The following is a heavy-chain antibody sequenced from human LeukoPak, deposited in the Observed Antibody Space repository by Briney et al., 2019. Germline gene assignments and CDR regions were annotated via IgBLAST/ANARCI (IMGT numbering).Heavy chain of an antibody. CDR2: ISGRGVST. J-gene: IGHJ4*02. D-gene: IGHD1-20*01. CDR3: AKAASGNWNDVSDY. V-gene: IGHV3-23*01. Sequence: PGGSLRLSCAASGFTFSTYAMSWVGQAPGKGLEWVSAISGRGVSTSYADSVRGRFTISRDNSKNTLYLQMNSLRAEDTAVYYCAKAASGNWNDVSDYWGQGTLVTVSS. CDR1: GFTFSTYA.